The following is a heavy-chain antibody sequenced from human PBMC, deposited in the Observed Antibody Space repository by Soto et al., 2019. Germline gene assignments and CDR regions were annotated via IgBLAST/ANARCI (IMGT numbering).Heavy chain of an antibody. CDR2: IYGGGDT. CDR3: VRDPWSDDSFNI. D-gene: IGHD2-8*02. J-gene: IGHJ3*02. V-gene: IGHV3-66*01. CDR1: GFTVXNNY. Sequence: GGSLRLSCAASGFTVXNNYMSWVRQAPGEGLEWVSVIYGGGDTFYADSVKGRFTISRDNSKNTVYLQMNSLRAEDTAMYYCVRDPWSDDSFNIWGQGTMVTVSS.